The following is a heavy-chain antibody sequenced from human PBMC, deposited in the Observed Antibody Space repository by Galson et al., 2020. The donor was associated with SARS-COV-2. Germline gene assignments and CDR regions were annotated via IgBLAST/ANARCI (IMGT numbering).Heavy chain of an antibody. V-gene: IGHV3-33*01. D-gene: IGHD3-22*01. J-gene: IGHJ4*02. CDR2: IWYDGNDQ. Sequence: GGSLRLSCAASGFSFSTYSMHWVRQAPGKGLEWVAVIWYDGNDQFYADSVKGRFTISRDNSKNTLYLQMNSLRPEDTAVYYCARDDYDSNASTLYYFAYWGQGTLVTVSS. CDR1: GFSFSTYS. CDR3: ARDDYDSNASTLYYFAY.